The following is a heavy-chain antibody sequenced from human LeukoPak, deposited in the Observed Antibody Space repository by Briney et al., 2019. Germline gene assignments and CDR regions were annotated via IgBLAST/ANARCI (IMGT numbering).Heavy chain of an antibody. D-gene: IGHD6-13*01. V-gene: IGHV4-39*07. Sequence: PSETLSLTCTVSGGSISSSSYYWGWIRQPPGKGLEWIGSIYYSGSTYYNPSLKSRVTISVDTSKNQFSLKLSSVTAADTAVYYCARGGYSSSWYRGNWFDPWGQGTLVTVSS. J-gene: IGHJ5*02. CDR1: GGSISSSSYY. CDR2: IYYSGST. CDR3: ARGGYSSSWYRGNWFDP.